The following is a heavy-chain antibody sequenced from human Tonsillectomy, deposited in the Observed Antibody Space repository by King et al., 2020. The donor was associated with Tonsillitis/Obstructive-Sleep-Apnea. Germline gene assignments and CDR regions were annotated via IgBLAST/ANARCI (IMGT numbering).Heavy chain of an antibody. J-gene: IGHJ5*02. V-gene: IGHV2-26*01. D-gene: IGHD3-22*01. Sequence: VTLKESGPVLVKPTETLTLTCTVSGFSLSNARMGVSWIRQPPGKALEWLEHIFSNDDKSYSTSLKSRLTISKDTSKSQVVLTITNMDRVDTATYYCARISVYYDGSNLCDPWGQGTLVTVSS. CDR1: GFSLSNARMG. CDR3: ARISVYYDGSNLCDP. CDR2: IFSNDDK.